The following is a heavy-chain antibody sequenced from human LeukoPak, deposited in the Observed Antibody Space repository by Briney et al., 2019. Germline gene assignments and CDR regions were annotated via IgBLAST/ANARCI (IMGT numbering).Heavy chain of an antibody. Sequence: GGSLRLSCAASGFTYSSYWMSWVRQAPGKGLEWVSVIYSGGSTYYADSVKGRFTISRDNSKNTLYLQMNSLRAEDTAVYYCARGPAIVGATTGAFDIWGQGTMVTVSS. CDR1: GFTYSSYW. CDR3: ARGPAIVGATTGAFDI. J-gene: IGHJ3*02. CDR2: IYSGGST. D-gene: IGHD1-26*01. V-gene: IGHV3-53*01.